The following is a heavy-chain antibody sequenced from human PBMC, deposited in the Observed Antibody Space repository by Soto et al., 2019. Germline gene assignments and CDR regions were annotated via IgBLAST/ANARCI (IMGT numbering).Heavy chain of an antibody. CDR3: ARSPQPTRGIHWYFDL. J-gene: IGHJ2*01. D-gene: IGHD1-26*01. V-gene: IGHV3-30*04. CDR2: ISYDGINK. Sequence: GGSLRLSCAASGFTFSSYSMHWVRQAPGKGLEWVAVISYDGINKYYVDSVKGRFTISRDNSKNTLYVQMNSLRAEDTALYYCARSPQPTRGIHWYFDLWGRGILVTVSS. CDR1: GFTFSSYS.